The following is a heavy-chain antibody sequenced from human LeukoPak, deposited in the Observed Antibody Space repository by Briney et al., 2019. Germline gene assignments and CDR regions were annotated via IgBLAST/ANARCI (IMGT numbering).Heavy chain of an antibody. D-gene: IGHD1-26*01. CDR3: ARGLREDDY. CDR1: GGSFSGYY. V-gene: IGHV4-34*01. J-gene: IGHJ4*02. CDR2: INHSGST. Sequence: PSETLSLTCAVYGGSFSGYYWSWIRQPPGKGLEWIGEINHSGSTNYNPSLKSRVTISVDTSKKQFFLKLSSVTAADTAVYYCARGLREDDYWGQGTLVTVSS.